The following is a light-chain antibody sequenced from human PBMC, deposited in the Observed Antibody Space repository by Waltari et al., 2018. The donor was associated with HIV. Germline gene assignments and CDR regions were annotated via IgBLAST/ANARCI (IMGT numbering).Light chain of an antibody. J-gene: IGLJ2*01. CDR2: EDN. CDR3: CAYAGGLE. CDR1: SSDTGNYNL. Sequence: QSALTQPASVSGSPGQSITLSCTGTSSDTGNYNLVSWYQLYPGKAPKLIIYEDNKRPSGVSNHFSGSKSADTASLTISGLQAEDEADYYCCAYAGGLEFGGGTKLTVL. V-gene: IGLV2-23*01.